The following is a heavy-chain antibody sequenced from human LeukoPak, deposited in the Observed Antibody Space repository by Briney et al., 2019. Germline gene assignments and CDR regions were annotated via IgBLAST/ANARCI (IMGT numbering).Heavy chain of an antibody. CDR2: VYYSGST. V-gene: IGHV4-59*01. D-gene: IGHD6-13*01. CDR1: GGSISSYY. Sequence: SETLSLTCTVSGGSISSYYWSWIRQPPGKGLEWIGYVYYSGSTSYNPSLKSRVTISVDTSKNQFSLKLSSVTAADTAVYYCARSDKPGYSSSWYFDYWGQGTLVTVSS. J-gene: IGHJ4*02. CDR3: ARSDKPGYSSSWYFDY.